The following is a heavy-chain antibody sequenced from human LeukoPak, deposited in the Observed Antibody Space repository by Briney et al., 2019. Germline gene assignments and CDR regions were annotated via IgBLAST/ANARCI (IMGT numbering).Heavy chain of an antibody. CDR1: GFTFRSYA. V-gene: IGHV3-23*01. CDR3: FGYPEYFQH. Sequence: PGGSLRLSCVASGFTFRSYAMSWVRQAPGKGLEWVSGISGSGGSTYYADSVRGRFTISRDNSKNTLYLQMNSLRAEGTAVYYCFGYPEYFQHWGQGTLVTVSS. CDR2: ISGSGGST. D-gene: IGHD5-18*01. J-gene: IGHJ1*01.